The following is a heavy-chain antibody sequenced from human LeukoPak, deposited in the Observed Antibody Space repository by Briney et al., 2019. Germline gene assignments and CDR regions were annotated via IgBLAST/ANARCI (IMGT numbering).Heavy chain of an antibody. D-gene: IGHD3-22*01. Sequence: PGGSLRLSCAASGFTFSSYSMNWVRPAPGGGLEWVSSISSSSYIYYADSVKGRFTISRDNAKNSLYLQMNSLRAEDTAVYYCARESRITMTHNGPDYWGQGTLVTVSS. V-gene: IGHV3-21*01. CDR2: ISSSSYI. CDR1: GFTFSSYS. J-gene: IGHJ4*02. CDR3: ARESRITMTHNGPDY.